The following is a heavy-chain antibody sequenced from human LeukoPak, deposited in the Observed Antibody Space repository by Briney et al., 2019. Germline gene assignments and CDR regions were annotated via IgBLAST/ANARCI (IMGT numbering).Heavy chain of an antibody. Sequence: PSETLSLTCAVYGGSFSGYYWSWIRQPPGKGLEWIGEINHSGSTNYNPSLKSRVTISVDTSKNQFSLKLSSVTAADTAVYYCARETWIQLWFVVRDSYFDYWGHGTLVTVSS. CDR2: INHSGST. CDR1: GGSFSGYY. V-gene: IGHV4-34*01. CDR3: ARETWIQLWFVVRDSYFDY. D-gene: IGHD5-18*01. J-gene: IGHJ4*01.